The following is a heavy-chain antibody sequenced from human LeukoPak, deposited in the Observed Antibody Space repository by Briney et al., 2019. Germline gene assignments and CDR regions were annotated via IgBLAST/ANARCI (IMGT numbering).Heavy chain of an antibody. J-gene: IGHJ4*02. CDR1: GYTFTGYY. D-gene: IGHD3-10*01. Sequence: ASVKVSCKASGYTFTGYYMHWVRQAPGQGLEWMGWINPNSGGTNYAQKFQGRVTMTRDTSISTAYMELSRLRSDDTAVYYCARAVKPYYYGSGPFDYWGQGTLVTVSS. CDR2: INPNSGGT. CDR3: ARAVKPYYYGSGPFDY. V-gene: IGHV1-2*02.